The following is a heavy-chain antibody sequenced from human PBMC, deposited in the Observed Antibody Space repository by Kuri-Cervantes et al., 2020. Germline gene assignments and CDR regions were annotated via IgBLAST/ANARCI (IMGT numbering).Heavy chain of an antibody. Sequence: SETLSLTCTVSGGSISSYYWSWIRQPPGKGLEWIGYIYYSGSTNYNPSLKSRVTISVDTSKNQFSLKLSSVTATDTAVYYCARDQPYYGSGSYSHYYYGMDVWGQGTTVTVSS. CDR1: GGSISSYY. V-gene: IGHV4-59*01. D-gene: IGHD3-10*01. CDR2: IYYSGST. CDR3: ARDQPYYGSGSYSHYYYGMDV. J-gene: IGHJ6*02.